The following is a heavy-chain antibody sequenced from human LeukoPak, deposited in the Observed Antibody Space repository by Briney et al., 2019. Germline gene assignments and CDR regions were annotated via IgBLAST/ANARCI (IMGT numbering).Heavy chain of an antibody. J-gene: IGHJ5*02. CDR3: AKSVLLWFGKWFDP. Sequence: PGGSLRLSCAASGFTFSSYAMHWVRQAPGKGLEWVAVISYDGSNKYYADSVKGRFTISRDNSKNTLYLQMNSLRAEDTAVYYCAKSVLLWFGKWFDPWGQGTLVTVSS. CDR1: GFTFSSYA. V-gene: IGHV3-30-3*02. CDR2: ISYDGSNK. D-gene: IGHD3-10*01.